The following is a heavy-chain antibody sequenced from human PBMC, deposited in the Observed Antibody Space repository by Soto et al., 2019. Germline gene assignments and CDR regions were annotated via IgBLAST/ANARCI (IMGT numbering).Heavy chain of an antibody. D-gene: IGHD6-6*01. V-gene: IGHV4-59*08. CDR3: DRLGSSIAVRPFAY. CDR2: IYYSGST. Sequence: SETLSLTCTVSGGSISSYYWSWIRQPPGKGLEWIGYIYYSGSTNYNPSLKSRVTISVDTSKNQFSLKLSSVTAADTAVYYCDRLGSSIAVRPFAYWGQGTLVTVS. J-gene: IGHJ4*02. CDR1: GGSISSYY.